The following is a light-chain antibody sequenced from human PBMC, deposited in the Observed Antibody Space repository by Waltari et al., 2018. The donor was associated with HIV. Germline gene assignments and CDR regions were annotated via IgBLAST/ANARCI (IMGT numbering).Light chain of an antibody. V-gene: IGLV1-47*01. CDR1: SSNIGSNY. Sequence: QSVLTQPPSASGTPGQRVTISCSGSSSNIGSNYVYWYQQLPGTAPKLLIYRNYQRPSGVRGRFAGSKSGTSASLTISGLRSEDEADYYCAAWDDSLSSSWVFGGGTKLTVL. CDR3: AAWDDSLSSSWV. J-gene: IGLJ3*02. CDR2: RNY.